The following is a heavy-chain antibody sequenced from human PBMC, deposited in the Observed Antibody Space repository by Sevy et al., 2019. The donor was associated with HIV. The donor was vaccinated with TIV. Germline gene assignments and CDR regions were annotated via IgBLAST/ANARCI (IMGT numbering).Heavy chain of an antibody. CDR3: ARGRWVAATRNYYFDY. D-gene: IGHD2-15*01. CDR1: GFTFSSDA. CDR2: ISYDGSNK. V-gene: IGHV3-30-3*01. Sequence: GGSLRLSCAASGFTFSSDAMHWVRQAPGKGLEWVAVISYDGSNKYYADSGKGRFTISRDNSKNTLYLQMNSLRAEDTAVYYCARGRWVAATRNYYFDYWGQGTLVTVSS. J-gene: IGHJ4*02.